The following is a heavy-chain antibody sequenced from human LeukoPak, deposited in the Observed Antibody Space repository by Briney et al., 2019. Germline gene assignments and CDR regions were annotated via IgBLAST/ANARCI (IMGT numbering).Heavy chain of an antibody. CDR1: GFTFSDYY. D-gene: IGHD1-1*01. CDR2: ISSSGSAI. Sequence: GGSLRLSCAASGFTFSDYYMSWIRQAPGKGLEWVSYISSSGSAIYYADSVKGRFTISRDNAKNSLYLQMNSLRAEDTAVYYCARDPTTNYYYYYYMDVWGKGTTVTVSS. CDR3: ARDPTTNYYYYYYMDV. V-gene: IGHV3-11*04. J-gene: IGHJ6*03.